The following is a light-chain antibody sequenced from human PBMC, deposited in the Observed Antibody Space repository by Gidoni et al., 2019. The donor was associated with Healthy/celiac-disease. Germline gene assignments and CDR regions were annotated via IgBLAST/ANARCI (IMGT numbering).Light chain of an antibody. J-gene: IGKJ4*01. CDR3: QQSYTTPLT. CDR2: AAS. Sequence: DTQMTQSPSSLSASVGDRVTITCRASQSISSYLIWYQQRPGKAPKLLVYAASRLQSGVPSGFSGSGSGTDFTLTISSLQPEDFATYYCQQSYTTPLTFGGGTKVEIK. V-gene: IGKV1-39*01. CDR1: QSISSY.